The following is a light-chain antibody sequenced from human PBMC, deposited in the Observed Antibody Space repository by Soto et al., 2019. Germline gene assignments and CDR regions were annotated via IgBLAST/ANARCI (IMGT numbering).Light chain of an antibody. CDR1: QSVINSY. Sequence: EVVLTQSPGTLSLSQGERATLSCRASQSVINSYLAWYQQTPGEAPRLILYGASSRATGIPDRFSGSASATEFILTISSLQPDDFATYHCQHYGGVWTFGQGTKVDIK. CDR2: GAS. V-gene: IGKV3-20*01. J-gene: IGKJ1*01. CDR3: QHYGGVWT.